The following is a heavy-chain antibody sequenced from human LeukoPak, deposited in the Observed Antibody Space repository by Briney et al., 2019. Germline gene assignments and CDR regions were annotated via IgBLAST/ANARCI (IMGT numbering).Heavy chain of an antibody. CDR3: AKDRQFQEMATISGIEDY. J-gene: IGHJ4*02. V-gene: IGHV3-30*18. CDR1: GFTFSSYG. CDR2: ISYDGSNK. Sequence: GGSLRLSCAASGFTFSSYGMHWVRQAPGKGLEWVAVISYDGSNKYYADSVKGRFTISRDNSKNTLYLQMNSLRAEDTAVYYCAKDRQFQEMATISGIEDYWGQGTLVTVSS. D-gene: IGHD5-24*01.